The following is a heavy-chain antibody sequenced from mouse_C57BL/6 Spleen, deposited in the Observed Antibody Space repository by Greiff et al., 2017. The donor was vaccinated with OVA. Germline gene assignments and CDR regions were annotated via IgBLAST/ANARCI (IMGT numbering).Heavy chain of an antibody. V-gene: IGHV14-2*01. Sequence: VQLKQSGAELVKPGASVKLSCTASGFNIKDYYMHWVQQSTEQGLEWIGRIDPEDGDTKYAPKFQGKATITADTSSNTDYLQLSSLASEDTAVYCCARTGCYVYYFDDWGQGTTLTVSS. J-gene: IGHJ2*01. CDR1: GFNIKDYY. CDR3: ARTGCYVYYFDD. D-gene: IGHD2-3*01. CDR2: IDPEDGDT.